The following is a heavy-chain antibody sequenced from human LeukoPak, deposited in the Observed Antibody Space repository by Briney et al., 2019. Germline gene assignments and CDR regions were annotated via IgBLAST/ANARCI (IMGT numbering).Heavy chain of an antibody. D-gene: IGHD6-6*01. CDR1: GFTSSTAW. Sequence: GGPLSPSCAASGFTSSTAWMSWVRQAPGKGREWVGRIKSRTDGGTTDYAAPVKGRFTISRDDSKNTLYLQMNSLKTEDTAVYYCTYRHSIAARHFDYWGQGTLVTVSS. J-gene: IGHJ4*02. CDR2: IKSRTDGGTT. V-gene: IGHV3-15*01. CDR3: TYRHSIAARHFDY.